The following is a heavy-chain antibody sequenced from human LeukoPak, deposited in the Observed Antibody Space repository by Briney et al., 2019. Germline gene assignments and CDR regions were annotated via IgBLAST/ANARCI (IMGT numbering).Heavy chain of an antibody. Sequence: SETLSLTCTVSGGSISSSSYYWAWIRQPPGKGLEWIGSIYYSGSTHYNPSLKSRVTISVDTSKNQFSLKPSSVTAADTAVYYCASQEYNYGLYYFDYWGQGTLVTVSS. CDR2: IYYSGST. CDR1: GGSISSSSYY. CDR3: ASQEYNYGLYYFDY. V-gene: IGHV4-39*01. J-gene: IGHJ4*02. D-gene: IGHD5-18*01.